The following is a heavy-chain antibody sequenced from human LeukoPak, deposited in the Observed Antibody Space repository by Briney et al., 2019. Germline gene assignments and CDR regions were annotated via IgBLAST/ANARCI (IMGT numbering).Heavy chain of an antibody. CDR3: ARDSSYYDSTGGSEY. CDR2: ISSSSSTI. Sequence: GGSLRLSCAASGFTFSSYSMNWVRQAPGKGLEWVSYISSSSSTIYYADSVKGRFTISRDDAKNSLYLQMNSLRAEDTAVYYCARDSSYYDSTGGSEYWGQGTLVTVSS. V-gene: IGHV3-48*04. CDR1: GFTFSSYS. J-gene: IGHJ4*02. D-gene: IGHD3-22*01.